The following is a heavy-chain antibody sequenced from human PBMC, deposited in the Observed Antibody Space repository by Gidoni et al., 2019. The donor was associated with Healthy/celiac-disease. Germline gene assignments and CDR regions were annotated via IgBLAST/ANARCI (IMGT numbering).Heavy chain of an antibody. CDR3: ARDAYYYDSSGYYPSYYYYYYMDV. J-gene: IGHJ6*03. CDR1: GGSISSGSYY. D-gene: IGHD3-22*01. V-gene: IGHV4-61*02. CDR2: IYTSGST. Sequence: QVQLQESGPGLVKPSQTLSLTCTVSGGSISSGSYYWSWIRQPAGKGLEWIGRIYTSGSTNYNPSLKSRVTISVDTSKNQFSLKLSSVTAADTAVYYCARDAYYYDSSGYYPSYYYYYYMDVWGKGTTVTVSS.